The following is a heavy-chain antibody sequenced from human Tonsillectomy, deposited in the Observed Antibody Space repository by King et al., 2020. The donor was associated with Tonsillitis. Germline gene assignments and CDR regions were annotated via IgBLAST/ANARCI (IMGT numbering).Heavy chain of an antibody. D-gene: IGHD6-19*01. CDR2: IGTAGDP. J-gene: IGHJ5*02. V-gene: IGHV3-13*05. Sequence: VQLVESGGGFVQPGGSLRLSCAASGFTFSNYDMHWVRQTTGKGLEWVSAIGTAGDPYYADSVKGRFSISRENAKNSLYLQMSSLRAGDTAVYYCARGSYSSGWYLVSEKFDPWGQGTLVTVSS. CDR3: ARGSYSSGWYLVSEKFDP. CDR1: GFTFSNYD.